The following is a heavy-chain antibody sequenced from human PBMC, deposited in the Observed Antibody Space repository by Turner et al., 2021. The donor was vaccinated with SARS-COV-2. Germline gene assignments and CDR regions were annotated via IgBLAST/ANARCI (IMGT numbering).Heavy chain of an antibody. J-gene: IGHJ5*02. D-gene: IGHD6-13*01. V-gene: IGHV4-39*01. CDR2: IYSGCIT. CDR1: GGPISSSRYY. Sequence: QLHLQESGPGRVKPSETVSLTCTVSGGPISSSRYYWGCIRQPPGKGLEWIGSIYSGCITYYNPSLKRGVTIFVDTYKNQFTKKLSSVAAENTAVYYCARHWEVAAAAYLARFDPWGQGTLVTVSS. CDR3: ARHWEVAAAAYLARFDP.